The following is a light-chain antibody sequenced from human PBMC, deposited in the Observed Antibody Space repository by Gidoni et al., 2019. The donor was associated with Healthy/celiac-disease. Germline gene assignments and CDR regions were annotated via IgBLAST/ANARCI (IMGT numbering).Light chain of an antibody. J-gene: IGKJ2*01. V-gene: IGKV1-39*01. CDR3: QQSYSTPYT. Sequence: DIQMTQSPSSLSASVGDRVTITCRASQSISSYLNWYQQKPGKAPKLLIYAASSLQSGVPSRFSGRGSGTDFTLPISSLQPEDFATYYCQQSYSTPYTFGQWTKLEIK. CDR2: AAS. CDR1: QSISSY.